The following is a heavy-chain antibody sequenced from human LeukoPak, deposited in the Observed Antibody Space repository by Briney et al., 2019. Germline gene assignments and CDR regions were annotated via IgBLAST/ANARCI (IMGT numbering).Heavy chain of an antibody. CDR1: GGSLSSSSCY. J-gene: IGHJ4*02. D-gene: IGHD2-21*02. CDR3: ATSIVVVTAMPFDY. V-gene: IGHV4-39*07. CDR2: IYYSGST. Sequence: SETLSLTCTVSGGSLSSSSCYWGWIRQSPGKGLEWIGSIYYSGSTYYNPSLKSRVTISVDTSKNQFSLKLSSVTAADTAVYYCATSIVVVTAMPFDYWGQGTLVTVSS.